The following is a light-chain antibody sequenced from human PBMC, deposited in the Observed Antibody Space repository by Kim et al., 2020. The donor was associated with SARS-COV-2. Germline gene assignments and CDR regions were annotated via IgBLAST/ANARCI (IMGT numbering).Light chain of an antibody. CDR1: SSDVGSYDF. J-gene: IGLJ3*02. CDR3: CSYAGSTTWV. Sequence: GQSITISGTGSSSDVGSYDFVSWEQRHPGKAPKLVIYGVTKRPSGVSNRFSGSKSGNTASLTISGLQAEDEADYYCCSYAGSTTWVFGGGTQLTVL. V-gene: IGLV2-23*02. CDR2: GVT.